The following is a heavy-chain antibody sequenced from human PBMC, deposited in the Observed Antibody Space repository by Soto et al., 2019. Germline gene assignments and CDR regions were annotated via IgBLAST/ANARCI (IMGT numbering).Heavy chain of an antibody. CDR3: VRGQWLPRGEY. V-gene: IGHV4-34*01. J-gene: IGHJ4*02. D-gene: IGHD6-19*01. Sequence: SETLSLTCTVSGGSFSGFFWTWIRQPPGKGLEWIGEINHSGTTNYNSSLKSRVTISQDMSENQFSLGLTSLTVADTAVYYCVRGQWLPRGEYWGQGTLVTAPQ. CDR1: GGSFSGFF. CDR2: INHSGTT.